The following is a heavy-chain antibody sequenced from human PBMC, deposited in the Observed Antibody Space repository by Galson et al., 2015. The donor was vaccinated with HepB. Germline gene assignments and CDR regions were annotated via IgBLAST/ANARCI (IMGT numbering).Heavy chain of an antibody. CDR3: AKGGPWGCSGGTCWYYFDY. CDR2: ITGSGSST. V-gene: IGHV3-23*01. Sequence: SLRLSCAASGFTFSSYAMNWVRQAPGKGLEWVSSITGSGSSTYYADSVKGRFAISRDNSKNTLYLQMNSLRAEDTAVYYCAKGGPWGCSGGTCWYYFDYWGQGTLVTVSS. J-gene: IGHJ4*02. CDR1: GFTFSSYA. D-gene: IGHD2-15*01.